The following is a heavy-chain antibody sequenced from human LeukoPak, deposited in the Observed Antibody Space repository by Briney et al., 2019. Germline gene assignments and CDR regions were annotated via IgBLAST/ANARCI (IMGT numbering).Heavy chain of an antibody. J-gene: IGHJ4*02. D-gene: IGHD1-26*01. Sequence: PSETLSLTCAVYGESLSKYYWTWIRQSPGKGLEWIGEINHRGSTNLNPSLKSRVTLSVDTSKHQFSLKLTSVTAADAAVYYCASSVGSTDYWGQGALVTVSS. V-gene: IGHV4-34*01. CDR2: INHRGST. CDR1: GESLSKYY. CDR3: ASSVGSTDY.